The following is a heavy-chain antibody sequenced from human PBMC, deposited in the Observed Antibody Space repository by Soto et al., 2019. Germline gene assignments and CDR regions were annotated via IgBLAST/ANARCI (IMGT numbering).Heavy chain of an antibody. V-gene: IGHV1-18*01. CDR2: ISGNNGNT. J-gene: IGHJ4*02. CDR1: GYTFTRYG. CDR3: ARGSVDTVDSSGFYEY. Sequence: ASVKVSCKASGYTFTRYGISWVRQAPGQGLEWMGWISGNNGNTNLAPNLQGRVTLTTDTSKSQFSLKLTSVTAADRAVYYCARGSVDTVDSSGFYEYWGQGTPVTVSS. D-gene: IGHD3-22*01.